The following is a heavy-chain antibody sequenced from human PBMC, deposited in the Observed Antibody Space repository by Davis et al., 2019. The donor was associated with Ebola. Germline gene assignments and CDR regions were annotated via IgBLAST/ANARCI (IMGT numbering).Heavy chain of an antibody. D-gene: IGHD3-22*01. CDR3: ARFPYYYDSSGYGVPYYYGMDV. V-gene: IGHV4-59*01. Sequence: MPSETLSLTCTVSGGSISSYYWSWIRQPPGKGLEWIGYIYYSGSTNYNPSLKSRVTLSVDTSKNQFSLKLSSVTAADTAVYYCARFPYYYDSSGYGVPYYYGMDVWGQGTTVTVSS. J-gene: IGHJ6*02. CDR2: IYYSGST. CDR1: GGSISSYY.